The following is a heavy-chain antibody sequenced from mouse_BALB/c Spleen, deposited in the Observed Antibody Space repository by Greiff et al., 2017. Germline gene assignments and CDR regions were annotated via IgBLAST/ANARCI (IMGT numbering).Heavy chain of an antibody. J-gene: IGHJ2*01. CDR3: ALFYDYEGY. CDR1: GFNIKDTY. V-gene: IGHV14-3*02. CDR2: IDPANGNT. Sequence: VHVKQSGAELVKPGASVKLSCTASGFNIKDTYMHWVKQRPEQGLEWIGRIDPANGNTKYDPKFQGKATITADTSSNTAYLQLSSLTSEDTAVYYCALFYDYEGYWGQGTTLTVSS. D-gene: IGHD2-4*01.